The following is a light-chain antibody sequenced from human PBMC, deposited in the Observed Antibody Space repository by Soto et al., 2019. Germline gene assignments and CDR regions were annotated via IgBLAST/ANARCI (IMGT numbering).Light chain of an antibody. CDR1: SSDVGGYNY. V-gene: IGLV2-14*01. CDR3: SSYTSSSTLDV. Sequence: QSVLTQPASVSGSPGLSITISCTGTSSDVGGYNYVSWYQQHPGKAPKHMINEVSNRPTAVSNRFSGSKSGNTASLTISGLQAEDEADYYCSSYTSSSTLDVFGTGTKVTV. CDR2: EVS. J-gene: IGLJ1*01.